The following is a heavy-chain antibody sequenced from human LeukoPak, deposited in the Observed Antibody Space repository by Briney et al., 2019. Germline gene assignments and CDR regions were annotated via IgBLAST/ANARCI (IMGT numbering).Heavy chain of an antibody. CDR1: GYTFTSYG. CDR2: ISAYNGNT. D-gene: IGHD3-10*01. Sequence: ASVKVSCKASGYTFTSYGISWVRQAPGQGLEWMGWISAYNGNTNYAQKLQGRVTMTTDTSTSTAYMELRSLRFDDTAVYYCARARDYYGSGSYSDFDYWGQGTLVTVSS. V-gene: IGHV1-18*01. CDR3: ARARDYYGSGSYSDFDY. J-gene: IGHJ4*02.